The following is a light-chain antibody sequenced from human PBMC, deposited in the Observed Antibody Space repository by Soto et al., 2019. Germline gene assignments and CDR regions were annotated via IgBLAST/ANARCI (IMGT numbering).Light chain of an antibody. J-gene: IGKJ2*01. V-gene: IGKV1-39*01. CDR3: QQSYSTLPMYT. CDR2: AAS. CDR1: QSISSY. Sequence: DIQMTQSPSSLSASVGDRVTITCRASQSISSYLIWYQQKPGKAPKLLIYAASSLQSGVPSRFSGSGSGTDFTLTISSLQPEDFATYYCQQSYSTLPMYTFGQGTKLEIK.